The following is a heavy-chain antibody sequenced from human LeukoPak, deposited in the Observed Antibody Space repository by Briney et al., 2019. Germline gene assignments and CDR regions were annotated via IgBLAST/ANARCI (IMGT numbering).Heavy chain of an antibody. D-gene: IGHD2-8*01. J-gene: IGHJ4*02. CDR2: INHSGST. CDR3: ARGDIVLMVYAPSAGFNY. V-gene: IGHV4-34*01. Sequence: SETLSLTCAVYGESFSVYYWSWIRQPPGKGLEWIGEINHSGSTNYNPSLKSRVTISVATSKNQFSLNLSSVTAADTAVYYCARGDIVLMVYAPSAGFNYWGQGTLVTVSS. CDR1: GESFSVYY.